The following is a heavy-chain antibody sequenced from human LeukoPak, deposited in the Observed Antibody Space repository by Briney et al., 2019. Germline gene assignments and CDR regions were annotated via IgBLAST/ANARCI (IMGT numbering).Heavy chain of an antibody. CDR3: ARGLYGDYVGMYYFDY. V-gene: IGHV1-8*01. J-gene: IGHJ4*02. CDR1: GYTFTSYD. D-gene: IGHD4-17*01. Sequence: GSSVRVSCKASGYTFTSYDINWVRQATGQGLEWMGWMNPNSGNTGYAQKFQGRVTMTRNTSISTAYMELSSLRSEDTAVYYCARGLYGDYVGMYYFDYWGQGTLVTVSS. CDR2: MNPNSGNT.